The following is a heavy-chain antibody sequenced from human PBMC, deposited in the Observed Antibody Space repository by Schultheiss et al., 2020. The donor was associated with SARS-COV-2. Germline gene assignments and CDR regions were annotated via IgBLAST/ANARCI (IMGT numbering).Heavy chain of an antibody. J-gene: IGHJ4*02. D-gene: IGHD3-22*01. Sequence: SQTLSLTCTVSGGSISDSTYYWAWVRQPPGKGLEWIGSIYYSGSANYNPSLKSRVTISVDTSKNQFSLKLSSVTAADTAVYYCASSFYDSSGYYEDYWGQGTLVTVSS. CDR1: GGSISDSTYY. CDR3: ASSFYDSSGYYEDY. V-gene: IGHV4-39*07. CDR2: IYYSGSA.